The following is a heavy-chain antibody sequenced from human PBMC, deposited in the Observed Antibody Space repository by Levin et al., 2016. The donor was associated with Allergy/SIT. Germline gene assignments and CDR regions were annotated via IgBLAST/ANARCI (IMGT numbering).Heavy chain of an antibody. CDR1: GGSISSYY. CDR2: IYYIGST. D-gene: IGHD1-26*01. J-gene: IGHJ4*02. CDR3: AAGLGADLEY. Sequence: SETLSLTCTVSGGSISSYYWSWIRQPPGKGLEWIGYIYYIGSTNSNPSLKSRVTISLDTSQNQLSLKLNSVTAADTAVYYCAAGLGADLEYWGQGTLGHRLL. V-gene: IGHV4-59*01.